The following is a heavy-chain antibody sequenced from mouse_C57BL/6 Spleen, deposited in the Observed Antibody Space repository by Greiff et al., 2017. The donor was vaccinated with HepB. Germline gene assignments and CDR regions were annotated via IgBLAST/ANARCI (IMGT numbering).Heavy chain of an antibody. CDR3: AYDYGD. Sequence: VQLQQSGPELVKPGASVKISCKASGYTFTDYYMNWVKQSHGKSLEWIGDINPNNGGTSYNQKFKGKATLTVDKSSSTAYMELRSLTSEDSAVYYCAYDYGDWGQGTTLTVSS. CDR1: GYTFTDYY. V-gene: IGHV1-26*01. D-gene: IGHD2-4*01. J-gene: IGHJ2*01. CDR2: INPNNGGT.